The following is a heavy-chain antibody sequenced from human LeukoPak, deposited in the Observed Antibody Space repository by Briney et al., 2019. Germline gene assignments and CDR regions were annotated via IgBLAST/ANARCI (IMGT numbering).Heavy chain of an antibody. CDR3: AGNVLRFLDWLPFDY. V-gene: IGHV4-39*01. D-gene: IGHD3-3*01. J-gene: IGHJ4*02. CDR1: GGSISSSSYY. Sequence: SETLSLTCTVSGGSISSSSYYWGWIRQPPGKGLEWIGSIYYSGSTYYNPSLKSRVTISVDTSKNQFSLKLSSVTAADTAVYYCAGNVLRFLDWLPFDYWGQGTLVTVSS. CDR2: IYYSGST.